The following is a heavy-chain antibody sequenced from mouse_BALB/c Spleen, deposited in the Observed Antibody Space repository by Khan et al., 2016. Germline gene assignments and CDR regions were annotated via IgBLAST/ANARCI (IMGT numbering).Heavy chain of an antibody. J-gene: IGHJ2*01. CDR3: ARDRIDY. CDR1: VYTFTSYW. CDR2: INPSSGYT. Sequence: VQLQESGAELANPGASVKMSCKASVYTFTSYWMHWVKQRPGQGLEWIGYINPSSGYTEYNQNFRDKATFTADKSSSTAYMQLSSLTSEDSAVYYCARDRIDYWGQGTTLTVSS. V-gene: IGHV1-7*01.